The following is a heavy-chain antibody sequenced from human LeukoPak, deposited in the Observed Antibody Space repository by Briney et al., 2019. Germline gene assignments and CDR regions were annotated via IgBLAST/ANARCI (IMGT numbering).Heavy chain of an antibody. CDR1: GFTFSSYW. Sequence: PGGSLRLSCAASGFTFSSYWMSWVRQAPGKGLEWVAAIKQSGSEKYYVDSVKGRFTISRDNAKNSLYLQMNSLRAEDTAVYYCAKIITGTTGHYYYYYMDVWGKGTTVTVSS. V-gene: IGHV3-7*01. J-gene: IGHJ6*03. CDR3: AKIITGTTGHYYYYYMDV. CDR2: IKQSGSEK. D-gene: IGHD1-20*01.